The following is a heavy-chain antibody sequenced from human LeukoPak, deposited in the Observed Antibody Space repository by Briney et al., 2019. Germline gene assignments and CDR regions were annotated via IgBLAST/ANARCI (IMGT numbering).Heavy chain of an antibody. V-gene: IGHV3-23*01. CDR1: GFTFSSYA. Sequence: GGSLRPSCAASGFTFSSYAMSWVRQAPGKGLEWVSAISGSGGSTYYADSVKGRFTISRDNAKNSLYLQMNSLRAEDTAVYYCARDGGVQLDYWGQGTLVTVSS. D-gene: IGHD2-8*02. CDR2: ISGSGGST. J-gene: IGHJ4*02. CDR3: ARDGGVQLDY.